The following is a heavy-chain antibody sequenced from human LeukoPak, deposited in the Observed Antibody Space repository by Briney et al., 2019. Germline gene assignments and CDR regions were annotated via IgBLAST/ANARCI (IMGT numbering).Heavy chain of an antibody. Sequence: SETLSLTCTVSGGSISSYYWSWIRQPPGKGLEWIGYIYYSGSTNYNPSPKSRVTISVDTSKNQFSLKLSSVTAADTAVYYCARVMGYSKDYFDYWGQGTLVTVSS. CDR2: IYYSGST. D-gene: IGHD4-11*01. CDR3: ARVMGYSKDYFDY. J-gene: IGHJ4*02. V-gene: IGHV4-59*01. CDR1: GGSISSYY.